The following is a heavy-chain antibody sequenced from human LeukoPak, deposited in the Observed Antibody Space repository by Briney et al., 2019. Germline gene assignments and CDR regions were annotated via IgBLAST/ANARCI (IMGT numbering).Heavy chain of an antibody. Sequence: SETLSLTCTVSGGSISSGSYYWSWIRQPAGKGLEWIGRIYTSGSTNYNPSLKSRVTMSVDTSKNQFSLKLSSVTAADTAVYYCARGLSANWFDPWGQGTLVTVSS. V-gene: IGHV4-61*02. J-gene: IGHJ5*02. CDR2: IYTSGST. D-gene: IGHD2-8*01. CDR1: GGSISSGSYY. CDR3: ARGLSANWFDP.